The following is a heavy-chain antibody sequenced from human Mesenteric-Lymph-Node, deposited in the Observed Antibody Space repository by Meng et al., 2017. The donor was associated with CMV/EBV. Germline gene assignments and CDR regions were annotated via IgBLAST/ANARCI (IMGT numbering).Heavy chain of an antibody. CDR1: GFTFSSYW. D-gene: IGHD3/OR15-3a*01. J-gene: IGHJ3*02. V-gene: IGHV3-7*01. CDR2: IKQDGSEK. Sequence: GESLKISCEASGFTFSSYWMSWVRQAPGKGLEWVANIKQDGSEKYYVDSVKGRFTISRDNAKNSLYLQMNSLRAEDTAVYYCARVDFECFDAFDIWGQGTMVTVSS. CDR3: ARVDFECFDAFDI.